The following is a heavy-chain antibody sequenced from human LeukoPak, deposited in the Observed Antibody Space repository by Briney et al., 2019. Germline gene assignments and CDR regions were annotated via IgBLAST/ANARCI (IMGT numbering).Heavy chain of an antibody. V-gene: IGHV3-30*01. Sequence: GRSLRLSCAASGFTFSSYAMHWVRQAPGKGLEWVAVISYDGSNKYYADSVKGRFTISRDNSENTLYLQMNSLRAEDTAVYYCARSYSGSYSGFDYWGQGTLVTVSS. CDR1: GFTFSSYA. CDR3: ARSYSGSYSGFDY. J-gene: IGHJ4*02. D-gene: IGHD1-26*01. CDR2: ISYDGSNK.